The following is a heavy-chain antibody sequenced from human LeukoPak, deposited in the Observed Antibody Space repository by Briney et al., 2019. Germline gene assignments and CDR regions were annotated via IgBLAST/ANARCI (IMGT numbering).Heavy chain of an antibody. Sequence: SETLSLTCTVSGGSISSSSYYWGWIRQPPGKGLEWIGSIYYSGSTYYNPSLKSRVTISVDTSKNQFSLKLSSVTAADTAVYYCATPNYGDYTYYYYYMDVWGKGTTVTVSS. V-gene: IGHV4-39*07. CDR1: GGSISSSSYY. D-gene: IGHD4-17*01. CDR3: ATPNYGDYTYYYYYMDV. CDR2: IYYSGST. J-gene: IGHJ6*03.